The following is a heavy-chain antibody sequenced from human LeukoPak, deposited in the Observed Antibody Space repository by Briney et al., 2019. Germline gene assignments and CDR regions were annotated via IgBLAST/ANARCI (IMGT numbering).Heavy chain of an antibody. Sequence: PGGSLRLSCAASGFTFSSYAMSWVRQAPGKGLEWVSAISGSGGSTYYAGSVKGRFTISRDNSKNTLYLQMNSLRAEDTAVYYCAKDSLGYSSGFDAFDIWGQGTMVTVSS. D-gene: IGHD6-19*01. J-gene: IGHJ3*02. CDR1: GFTFSSYA. CDR2: ISGSGGST. CDR3: AKDSLGYSSGFDAFDI. V-gene: IGHV3-23*01.